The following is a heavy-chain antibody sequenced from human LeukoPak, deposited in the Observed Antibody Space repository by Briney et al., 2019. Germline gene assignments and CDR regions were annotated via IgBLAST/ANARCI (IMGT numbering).Heavy chain of an antibody. D-gene: IGHD5-12*01. J-gene: IGHJ4*02. CDR2: IIPIFGTA. V-gene: IGHV1-69*13. Sequence: SVTVSCKASGGTFSSYAISWVRQAPGQGLEWVGGIIPIFGTANYAQKFQGRVTITADESTSTAYMELGSLRSEDTAVYYCARDLSGYDSRSFDYWGQGTLVTVSS. CDR3: ARDLSGYDSRSFDY. CDR1: GGTFSSYA.